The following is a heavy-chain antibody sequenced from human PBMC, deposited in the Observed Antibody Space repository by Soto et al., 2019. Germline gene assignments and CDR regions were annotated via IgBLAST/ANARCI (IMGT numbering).Heavy chain of an antibody. Sequence: PSETLSLTCTVSGGSISSGGYYWSWIRQHPGKGLEWIGYIYYSGSTYYNPSLKSRVTISVDTSKNQFSLKLSSVTAADTAVYYCARHGDGSGRTAVEYFDYWGRGTLVTVSS. J-gene: IGHJ4*02. CDR2: IYYSGST. V-gene: IGHV4-31*02. CDR1: GGSISSGGYY. CDR3: ARHGDGSGRTAVEYFDY. D-gene: IGHD3-10*01.